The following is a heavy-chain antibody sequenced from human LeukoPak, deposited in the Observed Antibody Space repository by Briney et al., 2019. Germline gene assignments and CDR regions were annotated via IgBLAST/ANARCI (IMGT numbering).Heavy chain of an antibody. CDR3: ARGSASLYGGNAFDY. V-gene: IGHV3-7*01. Sequence: PGGSLRLSCAASGFTFSSYWMNWVRQAPGKRLEWVANIKQDGSEKYYVDSVKGRFTISRDNANNSLYLQMNSLRAEDTAVYYCARGSASLYGGNAFDYWGQGTLVTVSS. CDR2: IKQDGSEK. CDR1: GFTFSSYW. J-gene: IGHJ4*02. D-gene: IGHD4-23*01.